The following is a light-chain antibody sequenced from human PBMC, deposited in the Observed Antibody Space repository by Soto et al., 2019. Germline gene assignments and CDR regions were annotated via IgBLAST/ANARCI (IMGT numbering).Light chain of an antibody. CDR2: EVT. V-gene: IGLV2-8*01. CDR1: SSDVGGYNY. J-gene: IGLJ1*01. Sequence: QSALTQPPSAAGSPGQSVTISCTGTSSDVGGYNYVSWYQQHPGKAPKLVIFEVTKRPSGVPDRFSGSKSGNTASLTVSGLQAEDEADYDCTSYAGSNTPYVFGTGTKVTVL. CDR3: TSYAGSNTPYV.